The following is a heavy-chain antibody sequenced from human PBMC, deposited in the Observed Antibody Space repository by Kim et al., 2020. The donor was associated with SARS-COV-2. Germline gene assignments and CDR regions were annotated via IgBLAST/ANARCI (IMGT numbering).Heavy chain of an antibody. CDR2: LSWSGATI. CDR1: GFTFDNFA. CDR3: VRDHTPGIYGHKDY. Sequence: GGSLRLSCAASGFTFDNFAMHWVRQAPGKGLEWVSGLSWSGATIAYADSVKGRFTISRDNANNSLYLQMNSLRAEDTALYYCVRDHTPGIYGHKDYWGQG. J-gene: IGHJ4*02. V-gene: IGHV3-9*01. D-gene: IGHD2-15*01.